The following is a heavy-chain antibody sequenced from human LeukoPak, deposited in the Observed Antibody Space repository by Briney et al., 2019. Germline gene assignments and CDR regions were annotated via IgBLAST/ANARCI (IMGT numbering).Heavy chain of an antibody. V-gene: IGHV3-7*01. D-gene: IGHD2-2*01. Sequence: PGGSLRLSCAASGFTFSNYWMTWVRQAPGKGLGWVANIREDGGDIYYEDSVKGRFTISRDNAKNSLYLRMNSLRAEDTAVYYCARDLDLVVASVANYDAFDIWGQGTMVTVSS. CDR1: GFTFSNYW. J-gene: IGHJ3*02. CDR2: IREDGGDI. CDR3: ARDLDLVVASVANYDAFDI.